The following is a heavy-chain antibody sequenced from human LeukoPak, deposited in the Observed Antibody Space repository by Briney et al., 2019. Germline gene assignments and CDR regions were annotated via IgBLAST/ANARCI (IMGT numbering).Heavy chain of an antibody. D-gene: IGHD6-19*01. CDR3: ARVYLDLPYSSGWSEPDYYYYYGMDV. CDR2: IHYSGTT. Sequence: PSETLSLTCTVSGVSITTAANYWSWFRQHPEKGLEWVGYIHYSGTTYYSPSLMSRVFISSDTSRNQFSLKLSSVTAADTAVYYCARVYLDLPYSSGWSEPDYYYYYGMDVWGQGTTVTVSS. J-gene: IGHJ6*02. CDR1: GVSITTAANY. V-gene: IGHV4-31*03.